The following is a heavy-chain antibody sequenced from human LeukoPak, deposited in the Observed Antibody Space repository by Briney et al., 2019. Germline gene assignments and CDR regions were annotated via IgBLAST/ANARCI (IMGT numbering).Heavy chain of an antibody. CDR1: GFTFSSYA. V-gene: IGHV3-23*01. J-gene: IGHJ4*02. CDR3: AKAEGYDILTGLDY. D-gene: IGHD3-9*01. Sequence: GGSLRLSCATSGFTFSSYAMGWVRQAPGKGLEWVSGIGASGGSTYYGDSVKGRFTISRDNSKNTLYLQMNSLRTEDTAVYYCAKAEGYDILTGLDYWGQGTLVTVSS. CDR2: IGASGGST.